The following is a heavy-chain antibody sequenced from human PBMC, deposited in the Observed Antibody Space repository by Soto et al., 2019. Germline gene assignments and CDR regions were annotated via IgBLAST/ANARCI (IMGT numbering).Heavy chain of an antibody. V-gene: IGHV4-30-4*02. D-gene: IGHD3-10*01. CDR1: GGSIRSGDSY. J-gene: IGHJ6*02. CDR2: IYYSGST. CDR3: ARGTRATQYYFYFYGMDV. Sequence: SETLSLTCTVSGGSIRSGDSYWSWIRQPPGKGLEWIGYIYYSGSTYYNPSLKSRLTISLNTSKNQFSLKLRSVSAADTAIYYCARGTRATQYYFYFYGMDVWGQGTTVTV.